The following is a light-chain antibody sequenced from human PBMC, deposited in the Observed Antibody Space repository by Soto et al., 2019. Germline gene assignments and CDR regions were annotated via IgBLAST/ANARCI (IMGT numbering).Light chain of an antibody. CDR3: QQYCSSPQT. V-gene: IGKV3-20*01. CDR2: GAS. J-gene: IGKJ1*01. Sequence: EIVLTQSPGPLSLSPGERATLSCRASQSVSSSYLAWYQQKPGQAPRLLIYGASSRATGIPDRFSGSGSGTDFTLTISRLEPEDFAVYYCQQYCSSPQTCGQGTKVEIK. CDR1: QSVSSSY.